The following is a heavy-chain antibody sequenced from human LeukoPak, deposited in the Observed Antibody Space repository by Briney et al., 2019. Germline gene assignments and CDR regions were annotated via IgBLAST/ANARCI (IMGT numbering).Heavy chain of an antibody. CDR2: IYYSGST. CDR3: ARVGTPVDTAMVLLRFDY. D-gene: IGHD5-18*01. CDR1: GGSINSYY. V-gene: IGHV4-59*01. Sequence: SETLSLTCTVSGGSINSYYWSWIRQPPGKGLEWIGYIYYSGSTNYNPSLKSRVTISVDTSKNQFSLKLSSVTAADTAVYYCARVGTPVDTAMVLLRFDYWGQGTLVTVSS. J-gene: IGHJ4*02.